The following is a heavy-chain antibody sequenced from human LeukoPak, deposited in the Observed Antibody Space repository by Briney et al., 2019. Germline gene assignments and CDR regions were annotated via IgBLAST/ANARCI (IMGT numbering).Heavy chain of an antibody. Sequence: SVKVSCKASGGTFSSYAISWVRQVPGQGLEWMGGIIPIFGTANYAQKFQGRVTITADESTSTAYMELSSLRSEDTAVYYCARGRVRGVIHYYYYYMDVWGKGTTVTVSS. D-gene: IGHD3-10*01. J-gene: IGHJ6*03. CDR2: IIPIFGTA. CDR1: GGTFSSYA. V-gene: IGHV1-69*13. CDR3: ARGRVRGVIHYYYYYMDV.